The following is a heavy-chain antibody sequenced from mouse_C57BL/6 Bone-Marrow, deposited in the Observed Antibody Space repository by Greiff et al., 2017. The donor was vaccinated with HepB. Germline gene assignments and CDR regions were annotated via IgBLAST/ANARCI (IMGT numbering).Heavy chain of an antibody. CDR2: INYDGSST. Sequence: EVKLVESEGGLVQPGSSMKLSCRASGFTFSDYYMAWVRQVPEKGLEWVANINYDGSSTYYLDSLKSRFIISRDNAKYILYLQMSSLKSEDTATYYCARDRSNYAFDYWGQGTTLTVSS. J-gene: IGHJ2*01. CDR1: GFTFSDYY. V-gene: IGHV5-16*01. D-gene: IGHD2-5*01. CDR3: ARDRSNYAFDY.